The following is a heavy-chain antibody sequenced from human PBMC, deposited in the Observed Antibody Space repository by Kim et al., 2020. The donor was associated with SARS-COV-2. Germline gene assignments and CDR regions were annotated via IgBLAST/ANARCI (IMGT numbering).Heavy chain of an antibody. D-gene: IGHD3-3*01. V-gene: IGHV1-18*01. CDR1: GYTFTSYG. Sequence: ASVKVSCKASGYTFTSYGISWVRQAPGQGLEWMGWISAYNGNTNYAQKLQGRVTMTTDTSTSTAYVELRSLRSDDTAVYYCARVELRFLEWHHAFDIWGQGTMVTVSS. J-gene: IGHJ3*02. CDR2: ISAYNGNT. CDR3: ARVELRFLEWHHAFDI.